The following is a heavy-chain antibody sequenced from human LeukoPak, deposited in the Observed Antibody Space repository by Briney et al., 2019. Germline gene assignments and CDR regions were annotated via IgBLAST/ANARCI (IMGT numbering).Heavy chain of an antibody. V-gene: IGHV3-53*01. CDR3: ARVGDHYHWYLDV. Sequence: PGGTLRLSCEGSGFSVSTNYMNWVRQAPGKGLEWVSILYSGGSTYYADSVKGRFTASRDSSKNTLYLHMNSLRAEDTAVYYCARVGDHYHWYLDVWGRGTLVTASS. J-gene: IGHJ2*01. CDR1: GFSVSTNY. CDR2: LYSGGST. D-gene: IGHD3-10*01.